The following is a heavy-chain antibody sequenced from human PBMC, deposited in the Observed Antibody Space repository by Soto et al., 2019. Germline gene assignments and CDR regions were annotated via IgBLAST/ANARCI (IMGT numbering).Heavy chain of an antibody. CDR3: AKDQGLGYSSGWFNAFDI. CDR1: GFTFSSYA. V-gene: IGHV3-23*01. Sequence: GESLKISCAASGFTFSSYAMSWVRQAPGKGLEWVSAISGSGGSTYYADSVKGRFTISRDNSKNTLYLQMNSLRAEDTAVYYCAKDQGLGYSSGWFNAFDIWGQGTMVTVSS. D-gene: IGHD6-19*01. J-gene: IGHJ3*02. CDR2: ISGSGGST.